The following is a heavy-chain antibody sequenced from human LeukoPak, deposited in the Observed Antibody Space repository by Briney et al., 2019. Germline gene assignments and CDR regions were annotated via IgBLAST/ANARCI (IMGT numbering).Heavy chain of an antibody. V-gene: IGHV3-23*01. J-gene: IGHJ4*02. CDR2: ISSGGSST. Sequence: PGGSLRLSCAASGLSFSNYPTSWDSHAPGKGREWVSGISSGGSSTYYADSVKGRFTISRDNAKNTLYLQMNSLRAEDTAVYYCAKLSLYGGIDYWGQGTLVTVSS. CDR1: GLSFSNYP. D-gene: IGHD3-16*02. CDR3: AKLSLYGGIDY.